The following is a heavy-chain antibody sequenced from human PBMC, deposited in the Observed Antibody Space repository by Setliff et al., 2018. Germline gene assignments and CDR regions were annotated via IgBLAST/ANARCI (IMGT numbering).Heavy chain of an antibody. J-gene: IGHJ6*03. CDR2: ISGSGGST. CDR3: AKASGDYNFWSGSKYYYYYYYMDV. V-gene: IGHV3-23*01. Sequence: LRLSCAASGFTFSSYAMSWVRQAPGKGLEWVSAISGSGGSTYYADSVKGRFTISRDNSKNTLYLQMNSLRAEDTAVYYCAKASGDYNFWSGSKYYYYYYYMDVWGKGTTVTVSS. CDR1: GFTFSSYA. D-gene: IGHD3-3*01.